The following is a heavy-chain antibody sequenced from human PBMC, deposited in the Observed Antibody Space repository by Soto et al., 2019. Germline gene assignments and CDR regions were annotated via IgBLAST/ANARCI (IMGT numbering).Heavy chain of an antibody. J-gene: IGHJ5*02. CDR3: ARGDPSIAARRHNWFGP. CDR2: IYYSGST. V-gene: IGHV4-59*01. Sequence: PSETLSLTCTVSGGSISSYYWSWIRQPPGKGLEWIGYIYYSGSTNYNPSLKSRVTISVDTSKNQFSLKLSSVTAADTAVYYCARGDPSIAARRHNWFGPWGQGTLVTVSS. D-gene: IGHD6-6*01. CDR1: GGSISSYY.